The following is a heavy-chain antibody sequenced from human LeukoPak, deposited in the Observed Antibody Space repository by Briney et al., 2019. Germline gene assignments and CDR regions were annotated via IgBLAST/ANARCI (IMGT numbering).Heavy chain of an antibody. D-gene: IGHD2-2*01. CDR3: ARVLSIVVVPGATLWFDP. V-gene: IGHV4-34*01. CDR2: VNHSGST. CDR1: GGSFSGYY. J-gene: IGHJ5*02. Sequence: KPSETLSLTCAVYGGSFSGYYWSWTRQPPGKGLEWIGDVNHSGSTNYNPSLKSRVTISVDTSKNQFSLKLSSVTAADTAVYHCARVLSIVVVPGATLWFDPWGQGTLVTVSS.